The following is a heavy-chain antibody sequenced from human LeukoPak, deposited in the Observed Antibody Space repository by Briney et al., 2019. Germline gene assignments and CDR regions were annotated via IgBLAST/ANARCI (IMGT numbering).Heavy chain of an antibody. J-gene: IGHJ3*02. CDR2: VSYRGDT. V-gene: IGHV4-59*01. CDR3: ARALRDAFDI. CDR1: GGPISSYY. Sequence: SETLSLTCTVFGGPISSYYWSWIRQPPGKGLEWIGYVSYRGDTNYNPSLKSRVTISVDTSKNQFSLKLSSVTAADTAVYYCARALRDAFDIWGQGTMVTVSS.